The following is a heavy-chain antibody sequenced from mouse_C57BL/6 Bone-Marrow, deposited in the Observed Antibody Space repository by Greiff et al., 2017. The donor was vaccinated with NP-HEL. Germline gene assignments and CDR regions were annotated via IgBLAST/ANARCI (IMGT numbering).Heavy chain of an antibody. Sequence: EVQGVESGGGLVKPGGSLKLSCAASGFTFSSYTMSWVRQTPEKRLEWVATISGGGGNTYYPDSVTGRFTISRDNAKNTLYLPMSSLRSEDTALYYCAGQDDYEVWGQGTTLTVSS. CDR2: ISGGGGNT. J-gene: IGHJ2*01. D-gene: IGHD2-4*01. CDR3: AGQDDYEV. CDR1: GFTFSSYT. V-gene: IGHV5-9*01.